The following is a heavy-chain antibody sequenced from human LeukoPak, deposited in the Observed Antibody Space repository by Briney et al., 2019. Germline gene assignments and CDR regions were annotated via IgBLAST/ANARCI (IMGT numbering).Heavy chain of an antibody. CDR3: AKSVVVITFRLDD. V-gene: IGHV3-23*01. CDR1: GFTFNSYV. J-gene: IGHJ4*02. CDR2: INGGGGNT. Sequence: GGSLRLSCAASGFTFNSYVMSWVRQAPGKGLEWVSAINGGGGNTYYADSVKGRFTISRDNSKNMVYLQMNTLRADDTAVYYCAKSVVVITFRLDDWGQGALVTVSS. D-gene: IGHD2-15*01.